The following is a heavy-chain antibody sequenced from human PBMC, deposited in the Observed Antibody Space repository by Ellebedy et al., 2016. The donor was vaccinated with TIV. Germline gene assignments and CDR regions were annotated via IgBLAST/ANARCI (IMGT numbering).Heavy chain of an antibody. CDR3: VRRHWSAFDL. J-gene: IGHJ3*01. CDR1: GYTLTELS. CDR2: FDPEDGET. V-gene: IGHV1-24*01. Sequence: AASVKVSCKVSGYTLTELSIHWVRQAPRKGLEWMGGFDPEDGETIYEQKVQGRVTMTEDTSTDTAYMELSSLRSEDTAVYYCVRRHWSAFDLWGQGTMVAVSS. D-gene: IGHD1-1*01.